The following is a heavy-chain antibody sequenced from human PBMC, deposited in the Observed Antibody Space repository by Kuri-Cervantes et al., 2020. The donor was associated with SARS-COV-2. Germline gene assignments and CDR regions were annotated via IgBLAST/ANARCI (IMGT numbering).Heavy chain of an antibody. CDR3: ARVARLVSYYFDY. CDR1: GYSISSGYY. D-gene: IGHD6-6*01. J-gene: IGHJ4*02. Sequence: ESLKISCAVSGYSISSGYYWGWIRQPPGKGLEWIGSIYHSGSTNYNPSLKSRVTISVDTSKNQFSLKLSSVTAADTAVYYCARVARLVSYYFDYWGQGTLVTVSS. CDR2: IYHSGST. V-gene: IGHV4-38-2*01.